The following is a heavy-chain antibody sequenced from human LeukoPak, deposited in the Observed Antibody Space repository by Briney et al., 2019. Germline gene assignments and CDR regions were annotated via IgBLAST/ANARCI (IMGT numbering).Heavy chain of an antibody. CDR2: MNPNSGNT. CDR1: GYTFTSYD. V-gene: IGHV1-8*01. J-gene: IGHJ4*02. Sequence: GASVEVSCKASGYTFTSYDINWVRQATGQGLEWMGWMNPNSGNTGYAQKFQGRVTMTRNTSISTAYMELSSLRSEDTAVYYCARGRVGITGTNYDYWGQGTLVTVSS. CDR3: ARGRVGITGTNYDY. D-gene: IGHD1-7*01.